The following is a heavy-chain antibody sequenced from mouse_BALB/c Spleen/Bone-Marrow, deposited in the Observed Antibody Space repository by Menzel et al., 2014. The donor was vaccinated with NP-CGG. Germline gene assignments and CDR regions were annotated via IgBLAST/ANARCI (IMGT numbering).Heavy chain of an antibody. J-gene: IGHJ2*01. CDR1: GFTFTDYY. Sequence: DVKLVESGGGLVQPGGSLRLSCAPSGFTFTDYYMSWVRQPPGKALEWLGFIRNKPNGYTTEYSASVKGRFTISRDNSQSILYLQMNTLRVEDSATYYCTRDMGLLRFDYWGQGTTLTVSS. V-gene: IGHV7-3*02. CDR3: TRDMGLLRFDY. CDR2: IRNKPNGYTT. D-gene: IGHD1-1*01.